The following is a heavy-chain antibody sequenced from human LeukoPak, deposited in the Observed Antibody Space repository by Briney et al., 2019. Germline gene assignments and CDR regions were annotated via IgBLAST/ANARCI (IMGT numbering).Heavy chain of an antibody. V-gene: IGHV4-39*07. CDR3: AGFDFWSGYRGGDYFDY. J-gene: IGHJ4*02. D-gene: IGHD3-3*01. CDR2: IYYSGST. CDR1: GGSISSSSYY. Sequence: PSETLSLTCTVSGGSISSSSYYWGWIRQPPGKGLEWIGSIYYSGSTYYNPSLKSRVTISVDTSKNQFSLKLSSVTAADTAVYYCAGFDFWSGYRGGDYFDYWGQGTLVTVSS.